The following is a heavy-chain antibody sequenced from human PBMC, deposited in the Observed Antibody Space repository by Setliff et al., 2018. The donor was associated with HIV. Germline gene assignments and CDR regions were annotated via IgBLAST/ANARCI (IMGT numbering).Heavy chain of an antibody. CDR2: IYHSEYT. V-gene: IGHV4-4*02. Sequence: TSETLSLTFAVSAGSISSDNWWTWVRQPPGKGLEWIGEIYHSEYTNYNASLKSRVSMSVDKSKNQYSLKLTSVTAADTAVYYCARGHCSGTNCYGVDYYGMDVWGQGTTVTVSS. J-gene: IGHJ6*02. CDR1: AGSISSDNW. CDR3: ARGHCSGTNCYGVDYYGMDV. D-gene: IGHD2-2*01.